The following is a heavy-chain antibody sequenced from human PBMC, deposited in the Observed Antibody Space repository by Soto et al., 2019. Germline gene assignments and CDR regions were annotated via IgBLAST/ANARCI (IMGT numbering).Heavy chain of an antibody. CDR1: GGSVSSGSYY. D-gene: IGHD3-22*01. CDR2: IYYSGST. Sequence: SETLSLTCTVSGGSVSSGSYYWSWIRQPPGKGLEWIGYIYYSGSTNYNPSLKSRVTISVDTSKNQFSLKLSSVTAADTAVYYCARDGDYYDSSGYYYVPFGYWGQGTLVTVSS. J-gene: IGHJ4*02. V-gene: IGHV4-61*01. CDR3: ARDGDYYDSSGYYYVPFGY.